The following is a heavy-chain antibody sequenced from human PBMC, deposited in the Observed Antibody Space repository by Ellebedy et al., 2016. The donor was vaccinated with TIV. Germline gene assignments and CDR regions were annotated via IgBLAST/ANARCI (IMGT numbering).Heavy chain of an antibody. V-gene: IGHV3-7*01. CDR1: GFTLGLYW. CDR3: ARAAHFYSYGMDV. D-gene: IGHD2-21*01. Sequence: GGSLRLXCVGSGFTLGLYWMTWFRHAPGKGLEWVANIKQDGSEKYYVDSVKGRFTISRDNAKSSLFLQMNSLRAEDTAVYYCARAAHFYSYGMDVWGQGTTVTVSS. CDR2: IKQDGSEK. J-gene: IGHJ6*02.